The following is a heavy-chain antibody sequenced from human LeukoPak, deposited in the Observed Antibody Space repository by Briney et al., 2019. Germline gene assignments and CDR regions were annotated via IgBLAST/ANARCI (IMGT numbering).Heavy chain of an antibody. J-gene: IGHJ6*04. CDR2: IIPIFGTA. D-gene: IGHD2-15*01. CDR3: ARHPGYCSGGSCYYYYSYGMDV. V-gene: IGHV1-69*13. CDR1: GGTFSSYA. Sequence: SVKVSCKASGGTFSSYAISWVRQAPGQGLEWMGGIIPIFGTANYAQKFQGRVTITADESTSTAYMELSSLRSEDTAVYYCARHPGYCSGGSCYYYYSYGMDVWGKGTTVTASS.